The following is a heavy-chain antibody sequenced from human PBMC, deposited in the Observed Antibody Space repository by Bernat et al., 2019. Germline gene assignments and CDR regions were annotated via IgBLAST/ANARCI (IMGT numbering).Heavy chain of an antibody. Sequence: VQLVESGGGLVQPGGSLRLSCVVSGFTFSDLYMDWVRQAPGQGLEWVGRSRNKANSYTTEYAASVEGRFTISRDESKNSLYLQMNSLKTEDTAVYYCSTFIGVQGVDYWGQGTLVTVSS. V-gene: IGHV3-72*01. CDR1: GFTFSDLY. D-gene: IGHD2-8*01. J-gene: IGHJ4*02. CDR2: SRNKANSYTT. CDR3: STFIGVQGVDY.